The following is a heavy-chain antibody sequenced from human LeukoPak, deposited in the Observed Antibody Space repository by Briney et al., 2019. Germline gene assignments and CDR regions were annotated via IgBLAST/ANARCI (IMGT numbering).Heavy chain of an antibody. CDR2: ISSSSSYI. V-gene: IGHV3-21*01. CDR1: GFTSSSYS. Sequence: GGSLRLSCAASGFTSSSYSMNWVRQAPGKGLEWVSSISSSSSYIYYADSVKGRFTISRDNAKNSLYLQMNSLRAEDTAVYYCARDGVEMATASAGDYGMDVWGQGTTVTVSS. J-gene: IGHJ6*02. CDR3: ARDGVEMATASAGDYGMDV. D-gene: IGHD5-24*01.